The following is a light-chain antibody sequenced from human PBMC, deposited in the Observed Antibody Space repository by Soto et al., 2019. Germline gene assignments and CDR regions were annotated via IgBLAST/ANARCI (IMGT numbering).Light chain of an antibody. J-gene: IGKJ5*01. CDR2: DAS. V-gene: IGKV3-11*01. CDR1: QSVNSN. Sequence: EIVMTLSPSTLSVSQRERTTLXWKASQSVNSNLAWYQQKPGQAPRLLIYDASDRATGIPARFSGSGCGTDFTLTISSLEPEDFAVYYCQQRSNWPPLTFGQGTRLEI. CDR3: QQRSNWPPLT.